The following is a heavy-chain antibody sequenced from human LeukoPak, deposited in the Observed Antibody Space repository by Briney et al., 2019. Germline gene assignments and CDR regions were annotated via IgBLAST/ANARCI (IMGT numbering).Heavy chain of an antibody. V-gene: IGHV4-34*12. J-gene: IGHJ4*02. CDR3: AREGAVPYPYFDY. Sequence: PSETLSLTCAVYGESFSGHYWSWSRQPPGEGLWWIGEVIYGRGTNYNPSLKSRVDISVERSKKQFSLSCRSVAAAETAVYYCAREGAVPYPYFDYWGQRTLVTASS. D-gene: IGHD6-19*01. CDR2: VIYGRGT. CDR1: GESFSGHY.